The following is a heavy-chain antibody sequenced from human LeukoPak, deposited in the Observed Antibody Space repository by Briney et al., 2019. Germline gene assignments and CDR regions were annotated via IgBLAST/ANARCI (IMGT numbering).Heavy chain of an antibody. CDR1: GFTFSSYA. CDR3: ARVGCSSTSCYRGWDDAFDI. Sequence: GGSLRLSCAASGFTFSSYAMHWVRQAPGKGLEWVAVISYDGSNKYYADSVKGRFTISRDNSKNTLYLQMNSLRAEDTAVYYCARVGCSSTSCYRGWDDAFDIWGQGTMVTVSS. CDR2: ISYDGSNK. D-gene: IGHD2-2*02. J-gene: IGHJ3*02. V-gene: IGHV3-30*04.